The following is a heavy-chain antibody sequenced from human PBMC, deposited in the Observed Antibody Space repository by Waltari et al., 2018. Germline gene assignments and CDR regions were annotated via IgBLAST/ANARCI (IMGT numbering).Heavy chain of an antibody. CDR1: GGSFSGYY. D-gene: IGHD3-10*01. CDR2: INHSGST. J-gene: IGHJ6*02. Sequence: QVQLQQWGAGLLKPSETLSLTCAVYGGSFSGYYWSWIRQPPGKGLEWIGEINHSGSTNYNTSLKSRVTISVDTSKNQFSLKLSSVTAADTAVYYCARQKGLWFGELLYYYGMDVWGQGTTVTVSS. CDR3: ARQKGLWFGELLYYYGMDV. V-gene: IGHV4-34*01.